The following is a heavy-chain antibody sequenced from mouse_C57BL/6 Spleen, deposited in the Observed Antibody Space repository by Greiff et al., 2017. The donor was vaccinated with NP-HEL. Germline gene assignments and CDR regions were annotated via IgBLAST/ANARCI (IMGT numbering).Heavy chain of an antibody. J-gene: IGHJ4*01. V-gene: IGHV1-15*01. Sequence: VNVVESGAELVRPGASVTLSCKASGYTFTDYEMHWVKQTPVHGLEWIGAIDPETGGTAYNQKFKGKAILTADKSSSTAYMELRSLTSEDSAVYYCTRGPYSNPYAMDYWGQGTSVTVSS. CDR2: IDPETGGT. D-gene: IGHD2-5*01. CDR3: TRGPYSNPYAMDY. CDR1: GYTFTDYE.